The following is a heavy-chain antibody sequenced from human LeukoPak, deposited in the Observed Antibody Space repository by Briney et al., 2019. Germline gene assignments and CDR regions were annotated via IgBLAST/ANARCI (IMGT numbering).Heavy chain of an antibody. CDR2: IYNNGRT. CDR1: GGSMSSYY. J-gene: IGHJ2*01. CDR3: ARDPGSSGYWYFDL. D-gene: IGHD6-19*01. Sequence: SETLSLTCTVSGGSMSSYYWSWIRQPPGKGLEWSGYIYNNGRTNYNPSLKSRVTISVDTSKNQFSLRLTSVTAADTAVYYCARDPGSSGYWYFDLWGRGTLVTVSS. V-gene: IGHV4-59*01.